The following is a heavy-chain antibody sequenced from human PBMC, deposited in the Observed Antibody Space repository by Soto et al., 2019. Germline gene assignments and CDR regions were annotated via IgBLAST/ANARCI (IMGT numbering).Heavy chain of an antibody. CDR3: AHRRPYYDSSGYGVFDP. J-gene: IGHJ5*02. CDR2: IYWNDDK. Sequence: GAGRTLVNPTQTLTLTCTISGFSLSTSGVGVGRIRQPPGKALEWLAIIYWNDDKRYSPSLKTRLNITKDTSKNQVVLTKTNMDPVDTATYYCAHRRPYYDSSGYGVFDPWGQGTLVTVSS. D-gene: IGHD3-22*01. V-gene: IGHV2-5*01. CDR1: GFSLSTSGVG.